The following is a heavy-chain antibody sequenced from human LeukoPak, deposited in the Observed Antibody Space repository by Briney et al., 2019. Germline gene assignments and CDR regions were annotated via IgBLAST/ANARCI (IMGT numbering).Heavy chain of an antibody. J-gene: IGHJ3*02. CDR1: GFTFSTYG. CDR3: ARGPYYGSGSYAALHI. Sequence: HPGGSLRLSCAASGFTFSTYGMHWVRQAPGKGLEWVAVIWYDGSNKYYTDSVKGRFTISRDNSKNTLSLQMDSLSAEDTAVYYCARGPYYGSGSYAALHIWGQGTMVTVSA. CDR2: IWYDGSNK. D-gene: IGHD3-10*01. V-gene: IGHV3-33*08.